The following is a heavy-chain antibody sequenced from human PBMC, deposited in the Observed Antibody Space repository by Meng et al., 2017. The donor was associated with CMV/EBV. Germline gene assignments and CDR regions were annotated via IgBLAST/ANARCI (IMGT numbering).Heavy chain of an antibody. CDR3: ARDVGGDYRNDYYYYYGMDV. J-gene: IGHJ6*02. V-gene: IGHV4-59*01. D-gene: IGHD4-17*01. Sequence: SETLSLTCTVSGGSISSYYWSWIRQPPGKGLEWIGYIYYSGSTNYNPSLKSRVTISVDTSKNQFSLKLSSVTAADTAVYYCARDVGGDYRNDYYYYYGMDVWGLGTTVTVSS. CDR2: IYYSGST. CDR1: GGSISSYY.